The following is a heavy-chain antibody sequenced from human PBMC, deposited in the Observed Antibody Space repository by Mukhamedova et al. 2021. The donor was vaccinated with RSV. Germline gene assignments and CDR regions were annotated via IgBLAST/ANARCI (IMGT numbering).Heavy chain of an antibody. J-gene: IGHJ4*02. D-gene: IGHD6-13*01. V-gene: IGHV4-34*01. CDR3: AGGEYSSSWYRYFDY. CDR2: INHSGST. Sequence: WIGEINHSGSTNYNPSLKSRVTISVDTSKNQFSLKLSSVTAADTAVYYCAGGEYSSSWYRYFDYWGQG.